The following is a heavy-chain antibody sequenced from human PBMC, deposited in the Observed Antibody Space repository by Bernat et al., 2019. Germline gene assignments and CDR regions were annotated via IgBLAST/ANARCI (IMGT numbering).Heavy chain of an antibody. D-gene: IGHD2-2*01. V-gene: IGHV1-18*01. CDR2: ISAYNGNT. CDR1: GYTFTSYG. Sequence: QVRLAESGTSELKPRAAVECRFQPSGYTFTSYGISWVRQAPGQGLEWMGWISAYNGNTNYAQKLQGRVTMTTDTSTSTAYMELRSLRSDDTAVYYCARAGCISTSCYLFDYWG. CDR3: ARAGCISTSCYLFDY. J-gene: IGHJ4*01.